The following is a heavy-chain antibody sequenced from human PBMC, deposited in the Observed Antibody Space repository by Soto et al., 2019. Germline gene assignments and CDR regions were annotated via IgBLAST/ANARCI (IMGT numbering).Heavy chain of an antibody. D-gene: IGHD3-10*01. Sequence: QVQLQESDPGLVKPSETMSLSCTVSGGSISSYYWSWFRQSPGKRMEWIGYVHHSWGSSYNPSLQSRVAISLDTSKSQFSLKVTSVTATDTAVYYCARQGFGPLHGLVDVWGQGTTVTVSS. J-gene: IGHJ6*02. V-gene: IGHV4-59*08. CDR1: GGSISSYY. CDR3: ARQGFGPLHGLVDV. CDR2: VHHSWGS.